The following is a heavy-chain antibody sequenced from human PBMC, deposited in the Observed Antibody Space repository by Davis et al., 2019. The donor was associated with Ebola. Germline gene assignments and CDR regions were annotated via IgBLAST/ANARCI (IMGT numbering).Heavy chain of an antibody. V-gene: IGHV3-23*01. Sequence: GGSLRLSCSASGFTFSHFAMHWVRQAPGKGLEWVSAISGSGGSTYYADSVKGRFTISRDNSKNTLYLQMNGLRVEDTAIYYCAKDNRNIWSEVWGQGTMVTVSS. CDR2: ISGSGGST. J-gene: IGHJ3*01. CDR1: GFTFSHFA. D-gene: IGHD2/OR15-2a*01. CDR3: AKDNRNIWSEV.